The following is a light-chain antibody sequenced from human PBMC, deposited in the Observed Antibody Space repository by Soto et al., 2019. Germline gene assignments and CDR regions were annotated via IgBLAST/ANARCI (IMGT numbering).Light chain of an antibody. CDR3: SSYTSSSTREV. J-gene: IGLJ2*01. CDR1: SSDVGGYNY. V-gene: IGLV2-14*01. CDR2: DVS. Sequence: QSALTQPASVSGSPGQSITISCTGTSSDVGGYNYVSWYQQHPGKAPKLMIYDVSNRPSGVSNRFSGSKSGNTASLTISGLQAEDEADYYCSSYTSSSTREVFGGGTQLTVL.